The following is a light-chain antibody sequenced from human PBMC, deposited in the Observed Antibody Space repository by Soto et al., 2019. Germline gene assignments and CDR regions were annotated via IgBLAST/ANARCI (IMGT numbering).Light chain of an antibody. J-gene: IGKJ1*01. V-gene: IGKV1-39*01. CDR3: QQTYSTPRT. Sequence: EIQMTQYPSSLSASVVDRVTITCRPSQSISGSLNWYQQKPGKAPKLLIYAASSLHSGVPSRFSGSGSGTDFTLTISNLQSEDFATYFCQQTYSTPRTFGQGTKVDIK. CDR2: AAS. CDR1: QSISGS.